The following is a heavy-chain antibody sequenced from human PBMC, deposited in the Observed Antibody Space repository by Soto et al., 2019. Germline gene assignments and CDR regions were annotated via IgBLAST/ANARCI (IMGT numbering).Heavy chain of an antibody. CDR3: ARGEDILTGYYLSY. Sequence: GGSLRLSCAASGFSFSTYWMHWVRQAPGKGPVWVSRISADGSTTKYADSVKGRFTISRDNAKNTLYLQINSLRAEDTAVYYCARGEDILTGYYLSYWGQGTQVTVSS. D-gene: IGHD3-9*01. CDR1: GFSFSTYW. V-gene: IGHV3-74*03. CDR2: ISADGSTT. J-gene: IGHJ4*02.